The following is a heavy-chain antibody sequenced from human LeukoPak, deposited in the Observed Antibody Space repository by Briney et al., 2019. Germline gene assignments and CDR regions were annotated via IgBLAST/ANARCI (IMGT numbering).Heavy chain of an antibody. D-gene: IGHD2-21*01. V-gene: IGHV3-7*04. CDR1: GFTFSSYG. CDR3: ARGVRQFVLYWYFDL. Sequence: PGGSLRLSCAAPGFTFSSYGMHWVRQAPGKGLEWVANMNQDGSEKYYVDSVKGRFAISRDNGKNSLYLQMNSLRAEDTAVYYCARGVRQFVLYWYFDLWGRGTLVTVSS. CDR2: MNQDGSEK. J-gene: IGHJ2*01.